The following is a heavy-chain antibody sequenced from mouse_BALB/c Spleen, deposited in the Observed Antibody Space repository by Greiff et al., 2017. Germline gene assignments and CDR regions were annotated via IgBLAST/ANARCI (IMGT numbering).Heavy chain of an antibody. V-gene: IGHV1-69*01. CDR1: GYTFTDYW. Sequence: QVQLQQPGAELVMPGASVKMSCKASGYTFTDYWMHWVKQRPGQGLEWIGAIDTSDSYTSYNQKFKGKATLTVDESSSTAYMQLSSLTPEDSAVYYCARTPITTDRGGFAYWGQGTLVTVSA. D-gene: IGHD1-1*01. CDR2: IDTSDSYT. J-gene: IGHJ3*01. CDR3: ARTPITTDRGGFAY.